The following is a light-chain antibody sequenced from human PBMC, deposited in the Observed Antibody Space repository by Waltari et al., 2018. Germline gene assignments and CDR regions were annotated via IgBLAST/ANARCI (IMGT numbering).Light chain of an antibody. CDR1: QSILYSSNNENY. Sequence: DIVMTQSPDSLAVSLGERATINCKSSQSILYSSNNENYLAWYQQKPGQPPKLLIYWASTRESGVPDRFSGSGSGTDFALTITSLQAEDVAVYYCQQYYSTPPFTFGSGTKVDIK. V-gene: IGKV4-1*01. J-gene: IGKJ3*01. CDR2: WAS. CDR3: QQYYSTPPFT.